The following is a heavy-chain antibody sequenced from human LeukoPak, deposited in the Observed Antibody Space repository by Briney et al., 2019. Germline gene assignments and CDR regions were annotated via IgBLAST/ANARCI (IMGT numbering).Heavy chain of an antibody. V-gene: IGHV4-34*01. Sequence: SETLSLTCAVYGGSFSGYYWSWIRQPPGKGLEWIGEINHSGSTNYNPSLKSRVTISVDKSKNLFSLKLSSVTAADTAVYYCARDLRLSSGWHFNWFDPWGQGTLVTVSS. CDR3: ARDLRLSSGWHFNWFDP. J-gene: IGHJ5*02. CDR2: INHSGST. CDR1: GGSFSGYY. D-gene: IGHD6-19*01.